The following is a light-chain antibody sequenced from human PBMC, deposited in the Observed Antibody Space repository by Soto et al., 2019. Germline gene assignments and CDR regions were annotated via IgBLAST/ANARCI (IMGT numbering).Light chain of an antibody. Sequence: DIQVTQTPSSVSASVGYSVAISCVASQDIAAYLAWYQHTPGRAPELLIHAASSLQSGVPSRFSGSGSGTDFTLTINSLQPEDFATYYCQQAYSFPITFGQGTRLEI. CDR3: QQAYSFPIT. CDR2: AAS. CDR1: QDIAAY. V-gene: IGKV1D-12*01. J-gene: IGKJ5*01.